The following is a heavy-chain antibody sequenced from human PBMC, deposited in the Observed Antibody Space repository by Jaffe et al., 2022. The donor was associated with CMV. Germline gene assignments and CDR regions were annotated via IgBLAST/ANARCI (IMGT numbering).Heavy chain of an antibody. J-gene: IGHJ3*02. V-gene: IGHV4-59*01. CDR2: FYYSGST. CDR3: ARGNRPQFFEI. Sequence: QVQLQESGPGLVKPSETLSLTCTVSGGSISSYFWSWIRQPPGKGLEWIGYFYYSGSTNSNPSLKSRVTISVDTSKNQFSLNLTSVTATDTAVYYCARGNRPQFFEIWGRGTMVTVSS. CDR1: GGSISSYF.